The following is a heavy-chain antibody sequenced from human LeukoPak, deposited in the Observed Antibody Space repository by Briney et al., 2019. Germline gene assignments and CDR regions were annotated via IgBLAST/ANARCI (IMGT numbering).Heavy chain of an antibody. D-gene: IGHD3-10*02. CDR2: MYLGGTT. J-gene: IGHJ4*02. Sequence: PSGTLSLTCIVSGGSISSLNLWSWLRQPPGKGLEWIGEMYLGGTTNFNPSLKSRVTILIDKSKNQLSLQLTSVTAADTAIYYCARDSRHRLQMFLLWGQGTLVTVSS. CDR1: GGSISSLNL. CDR3: ARDSRHRLQMFLL. V-gene: IGHV4-4*02.